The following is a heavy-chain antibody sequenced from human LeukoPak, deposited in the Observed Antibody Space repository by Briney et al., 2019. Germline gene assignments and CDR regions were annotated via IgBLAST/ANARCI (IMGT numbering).Heavy chain of an antibody. CDR1: GGSFSGYY. V-gene: IGHV4-34*01. CDR3: ARHGTRYYYYYMDV. CDR2: IKHSGNT. Sequence: PSETLSLTCAVSGGSFSGYYWTWIRQPPGKGLEWIGEIKHSGNTNYNPSLKSRVTISVDTSKNELSLKLSSVAAADTAVYYCARHGTRYYYYYMDVWGKGTTVTISS. D-gene: IGHD1-26*01. J-gene: IGHJ6*03.